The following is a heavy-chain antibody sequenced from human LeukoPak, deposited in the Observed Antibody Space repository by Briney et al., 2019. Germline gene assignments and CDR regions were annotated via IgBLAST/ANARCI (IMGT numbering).Heavy chain of an antibody. Sequence: SVKVSCKASGGTFSSYAISWVRQAPGQGLEWMGRIIPILGIANYAQKFQGRVTITADKSTSTAYMELSSLRSEDTAVYYCARDPGAIYGGDYYYYYGMDVWGQWTTVTVSS. CDR1: GGTFSSYA. J-gene: IGHJ6*02. CDR2: IIPILGIA. D-gene: IGHD4-23*01. CDR3: ARDPGAIYGGDYYYYYGMDV. V-gene: IGHV1-69*04.